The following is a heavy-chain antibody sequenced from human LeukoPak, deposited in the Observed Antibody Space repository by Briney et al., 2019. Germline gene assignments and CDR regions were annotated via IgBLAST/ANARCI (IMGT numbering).Heavy chain of an antibody. D-gene: IGHD5-12*01. CDR2: IYHSGST. Sequence: SETLSLTCTLSGGSISAYYWSWIRQPPGKGLEWIGYIYHSGSTNYNPSLKSRVTISVDTSKNQFSLKLSSVTAADTAVYYCARGGGYASPIGYWGQGALVTVSS. J-gene: IGHJ4*02. CDR3: ARGGGYASPIGY. V-gene: IGHV4-59*01. CDR1: GGSISAYY.